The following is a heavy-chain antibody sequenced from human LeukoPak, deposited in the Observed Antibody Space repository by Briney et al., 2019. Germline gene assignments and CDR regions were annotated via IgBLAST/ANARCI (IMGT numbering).Heavy chain of an antibody. D-gene: IGHD6-25*01. CDR1: GGSISRYY. J-gene: IGHJ4*02. CDR3: ARDSGYYFDY. Sequence: SETLPLTCTVSGGSISRYYWSWIRQPPGKGLEWIGYIYYSGSTNKNPSLQSRVTISVDTSKNQLSLKLSSVTAADTAVYYCARDSGYYFDYWGQGTLVTVSS. V-gene: IGHV4-59*01. CDR2: IYYSGST.